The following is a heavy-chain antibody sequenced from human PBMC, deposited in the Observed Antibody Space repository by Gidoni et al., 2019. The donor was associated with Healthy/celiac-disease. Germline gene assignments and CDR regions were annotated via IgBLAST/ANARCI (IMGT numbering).Heavy chain of an antibody. CDR1: AGSISSYY. CDR2: IYYSGST. D-gene: IGHD4-17*01. Sequence: QVQLQESGPGLVKPSETLSLTCTVSAGSISSYYWSWIRQPPGKGLEWIGYIYYSGSTNYNPSLKSRVTISVDTSKNQFSLKLSSVTAADTAVYYCAREDYGGKKGAAFDIWGQGTMVTVSS. V-gene: IGHV4-59*01. CDR3: AREDYGGKKGAAFDI. J-gene: IGHJ3*02.